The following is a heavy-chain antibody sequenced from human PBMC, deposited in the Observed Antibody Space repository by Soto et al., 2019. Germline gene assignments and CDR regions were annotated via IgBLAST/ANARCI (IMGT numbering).Heavy chain of an antibody. J-gene: IGHJ6*02. CDR3: ARDNFWSGYYPPRPYGMYV. CDR1: GGSISSYY. V-gene: IGHV4-4*07. D-gene: IGHD3-3*01. Sequence: SETLSLTCTVSGGSISSYYWSWIRQPAGKGLEWIGRIYPSGSTNSTPSLKSRVTMSVDTSKNQFSLKRSSVTAADTSVYYCARDNFWSGYYPPRPYGMYVWGQGTTVTVSS. CDR2: IYPSGST.